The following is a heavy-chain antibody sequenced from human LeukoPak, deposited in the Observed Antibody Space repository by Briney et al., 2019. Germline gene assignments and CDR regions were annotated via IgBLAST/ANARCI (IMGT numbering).Heavy chain of an antibody. Sequence: SETLSLTCTVPGGSISSSSYYWVWIRQPPGKGLEWIGTVYYSGSTYYNPSLKSRVTISLDTSKNQFSLKLSSVTAADTAIYYCARDLYFPDTSGYKDYWGQGILVTVSS. CDR3: ARDLYFPDTSGYKDY. CDR2: VYYSGST. J-gene: IGHJ4*02. D-gene: IGHD3-22*01. V-gene: IGHV4-39*07. CDR1: GGSISSSSYY.